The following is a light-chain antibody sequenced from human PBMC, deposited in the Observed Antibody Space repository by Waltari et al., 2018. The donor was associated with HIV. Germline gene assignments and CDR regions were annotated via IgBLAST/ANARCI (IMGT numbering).Light chain of an antibody. CDR2: HTN. CDR1: SSNIVTNN. V-gene: IGLV1-47*01. CDR3: AAWDDSLSAWL. J-gene: IGLJ2*01. Sequence: QSVLTQPPSASGTPGQRVTISCSGTSSNIVTNNVSWYKQFPGTAPELVVYHTNQRPLGVPDRFSGSKSGTSASLAISGLRSEDEADYYCAAWDDSLSAWLFGGGTRLNVL.